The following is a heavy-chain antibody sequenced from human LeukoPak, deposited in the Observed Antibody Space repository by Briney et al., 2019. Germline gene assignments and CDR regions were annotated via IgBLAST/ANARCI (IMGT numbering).Heavy chain of an antibody. J-gene: IGHJ4*02. CDR2: ISGSGGST. Sequence: GGSLRLSCAASGFTFSSYAMSWVRQAPGKGLEWVSAISGSGGSTYYADSVKGRFTISRDNSKNTLYLQMNSLRAEDTAVYYCAKDRRYCSSTSCYRDFDYWGQGTLATVSS. CDR1: GFTFSSYA. V-gene: IGHV3-23*01. D-gene: IGHD2-2*01. CDR3: AKDRRYCSSTSCYRDFDY.